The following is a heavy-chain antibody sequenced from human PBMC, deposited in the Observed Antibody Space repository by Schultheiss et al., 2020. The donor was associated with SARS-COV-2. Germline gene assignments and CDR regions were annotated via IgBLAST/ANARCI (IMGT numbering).Heavy chain of an antibody. CDR3: ARHGHSGSPVQV. J-gene: IGHJ3*01. Sequence: GESLKISCKGSGYSLTSHWIGWVRQMPGKGLEWMGIIYPGDSDTKYSPSFQGQVTFSADKSITTAYLQWRSLKASDTAMYYCARHGHSGSPVQVWGQGTMVTVSS. CDR1: GYSLTSHW. V-gene: IGHV5-51*01. D-gene: IGHD1-26*01. CDR2: IYPGDSDT.